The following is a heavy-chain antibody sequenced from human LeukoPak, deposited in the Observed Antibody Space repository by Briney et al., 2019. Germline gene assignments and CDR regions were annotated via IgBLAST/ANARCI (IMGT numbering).Heavy chain of an antibody. D-gene: IGHD2-21*02. CDR3: AKGEATYCGGACPNDWFDS. Sequence: GGSLRLSCAASGFTFSSNDMHWVRQAPGKGLEWVAFIRYDGSNKYYPDSVKGRFTISRDNSRDTLYLQMNSLRTEDTSVYYCAKGEATYCGGACPNDWFDSWGQGTLVTVSS. CDR2: IRYDGSNK. CDR1: GFTFSSND. J-gene: IGHJ5*01. V-gene: IGHV3-30*02.